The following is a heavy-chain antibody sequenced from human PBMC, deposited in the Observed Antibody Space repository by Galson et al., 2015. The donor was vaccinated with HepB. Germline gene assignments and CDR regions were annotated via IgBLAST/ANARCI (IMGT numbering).Heavy chain of an antibody. CDR1: GFTVSSNY. J-gene: IGHJ4*02. Sequence: SLRLSCAASGFTVSSNYMSWVRQAPGKGLEWVSVIYSGGSTYYADSVEGRFTISRDNSKNTLYLQMNSLRAEDTAVYYCARYLPPGYSSGWRPYYFDYWGQGTLVTVSS. CDR2: IYSGGST. V-gene: IGHV3-66*01. D-gene: IGHD6-19*01. CDR3: ARYLPPGYSSGWRPYYFDY.